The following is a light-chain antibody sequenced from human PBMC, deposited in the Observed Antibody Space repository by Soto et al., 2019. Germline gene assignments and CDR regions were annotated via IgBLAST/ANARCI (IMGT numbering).Light chain of an antibody. J-gene: IGKJ1*01. Sequence: DIQMTQSPSTLSASVGDRVTISCRANQSISSWLAWYQHKPGQAPNLLIFRASSLQTGVPSRFSGSGSGTEFTLTISSLQPEDVATYYCQQYDTYLGTFGQGTKVEIK. CDR2: RAS. CDR3: QQYDTYLGT. CDR1: QSISSW. V-gene: IGKV1-5*03.